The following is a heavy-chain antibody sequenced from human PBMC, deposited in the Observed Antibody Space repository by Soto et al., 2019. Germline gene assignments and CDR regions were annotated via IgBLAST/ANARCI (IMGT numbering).Heavy chain of an antibody. V-gene: IGHV2-5*02. CDR3: AHIVRAPTWFDP. CDR1: GFSLSTSGVG. Sequence: QITLKESGPTLVKPTQTLTLTCTFSGFSLSTSGVGVGWIRQPPGKALEWLALIYWDDDKRYSPSLKSRLTITQHTPKNQVVPTMTTMDPVDTATYYCAHIVRAPTWFDPWGQGTLVTVSS. J-gene: IGHJ5*02. CDR2: IYWDDDK. D-gene: IGHD1-26*01.